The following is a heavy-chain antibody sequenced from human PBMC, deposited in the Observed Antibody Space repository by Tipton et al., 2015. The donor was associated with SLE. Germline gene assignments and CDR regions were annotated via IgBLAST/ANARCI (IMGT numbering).Heavy chain of an antibody. CDR1: GGSFSDYD. V-gene: IGHV4-34*01. CDR3: ARGVRFKYSDFWRSYSYYYMDV. J-gene: IGHJ6*03. Sequence: TLSLTCAVSGGSFSDYDWSWIRQPPGKGLEWLGEVNHSGSDNYNPSLKSRLTISVDTSKNQFSLRMSPVTAADTAVYFCARGVRFKYSDFWRSYSYYYMDVWGKGTTVTVSS. CDR2: VNHSGSD. D-gene: IGHD3-3*01.